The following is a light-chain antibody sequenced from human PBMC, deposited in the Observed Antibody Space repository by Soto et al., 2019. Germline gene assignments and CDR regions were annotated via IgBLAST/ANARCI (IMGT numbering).Light chain of an antibody. J-gene: IGLJ1*01. CDR3: AAWDDSLNGSYV. CDR2: SNN. CDR1: RSNIGSNT. V-gene: IGLV1-44*01. Sequence: QSARTQPPSTSGTPGQRVTISCSGSRSNIGSNTVTWYQQFPGTAPKLLIYSNNQRPSGVPDRFSGSKSGTSASLAISGLQSEDEADYYCAAWDDSLNGSYVFGTGTKVTVL.